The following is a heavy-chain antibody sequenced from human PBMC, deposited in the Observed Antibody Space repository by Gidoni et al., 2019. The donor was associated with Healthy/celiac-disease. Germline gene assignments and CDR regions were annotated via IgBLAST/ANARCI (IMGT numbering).Heavy chain of an antibody. CDR2: INHSGST. V-gene: IGHV4-34*01. CDR3: GVIAVAGTGAFDI. D-gene: IGHD6-19*01. J-gene: IGHJ3*02. Sequence: VQLQQWGAGLLKPSETLSLTCAVYGGSFSGYYWSWIRQPPGKGLEWIGEINHSGSTNYNPSLKSRVTISVDTSKNQFSLKLSSVTAADTAVYYCGVIAVAGTGAFDIWGQGTMVTVSS. CDR1: GGSFSGYY.